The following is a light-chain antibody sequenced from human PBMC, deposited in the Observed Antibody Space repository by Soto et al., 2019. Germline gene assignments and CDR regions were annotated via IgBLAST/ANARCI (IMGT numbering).Light chain of an antibody. CDR3: LLSYSGARWV. CDR2: DTS. Sequence: QAVVTQEPSLTVSPGGTVTLTCGSSTGAVTSGHYPYWFQQKPGQAPRTLIYDTSNKHSWTPARFSGSLLGGKAALTLSGAQPEHEAEYYCLLSYSGARWVFGGGTKLTVL. J-gene: IGLJ3*02. CDR1: TGAVTSGHY. V-gene: IGLV7-46*01.